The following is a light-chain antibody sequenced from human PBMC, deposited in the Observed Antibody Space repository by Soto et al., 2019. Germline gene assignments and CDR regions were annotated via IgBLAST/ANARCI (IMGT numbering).Light chain of an antibody. J-gene: IGLJ3*02. CDR2: NDD. CDR1: SSNIGSDT. CDR3: STWDGSLNGWV. Sequence: QAVVTQPPSVSGTPGLRVTISCSGGSSNIGSDTVNWYQQLLGAAPKLLIFNDDQRPSGVPDRFSGSRSGTSASLVISGLQSDDEADYFCSTWDGSLNGWVFGGGTQLTVL. V-gene: IGLV1-44*01.